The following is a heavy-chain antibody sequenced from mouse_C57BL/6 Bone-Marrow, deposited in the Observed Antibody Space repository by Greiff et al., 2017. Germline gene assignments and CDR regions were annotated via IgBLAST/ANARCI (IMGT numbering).Heavy chain of an antibody. CDR1: GYAFTNYL. CDR3: ARRGANLRVADYLDY. J-gene: IGHJ2*01. D-gene: IGHD6-2*01. CDR2: INPGSGGT. V-gene: IGHV1-54*01. Sequence: VQLQQSGAELVRPGTSVKVSCTASGYAFTNYLIAWVKQRPGQGLEWIGVINPGSGGTNYTEKFKGKATLTADKSSSTAYMQLSSLTSEDSAVYFCARRGANLRVADYLDYWGQGTTLTVSS.